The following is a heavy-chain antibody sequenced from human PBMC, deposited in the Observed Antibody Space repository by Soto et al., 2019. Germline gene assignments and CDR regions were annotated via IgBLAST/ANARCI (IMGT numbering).Heavy chain of an antibody. V-gene: IGHV1-69*13. CDR3: ARGYYYDRSGYYGQFSLAFEI. D-gene: IGHD3-22*01. CDR2: IIPIFGTA. J-gene: IGHJ3*02. CDR1: GGTFSSYA. Sequence: EASVKVSCKASGGTFSSYAISWVRQAPGQGLEWMGGIIPIFGTANYAQKFRGRVTITADESTSTAYMELSSLRSEDTAVYYCARGYYYDRSGYYGQFSLAFEIWGQGTMVTVAS.